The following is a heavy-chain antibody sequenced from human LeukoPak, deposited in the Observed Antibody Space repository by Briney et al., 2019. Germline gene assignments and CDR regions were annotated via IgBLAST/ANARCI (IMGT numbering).Heavy chain of an antibody. Sequence: GGSLRLSCAASGFTFSNHYMSWIRQAPGKGLVWVSYISSRSSNRYYADSVKGRFTISRDNAKNSLYLQMDSLRVEDTAVYYCAREGWDLNALDIWGQGTMVTVSP. D-gene: IGHD1-26*01. V-gene: IGHV3-11*04. CDR1: GFTFSNHY. CDR3: AREGWDLNALDI. J-gene: IGHJ3*02. CDR2: ISSRSSNR.